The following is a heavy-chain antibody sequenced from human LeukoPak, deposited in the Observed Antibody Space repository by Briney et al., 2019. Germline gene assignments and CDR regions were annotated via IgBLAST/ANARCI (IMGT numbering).Heavy chain of an antibody. J-gene: IGHJ3*02. CDR2: INPNSGGT. CDR3: ARDRLPFGGVIRDAFDI. V-gene: IGHV1-2*02. Sequence: GASVKVSCKASGYTFTGYYMHWVRQAPGQGLEWMGWINPNSGGTNYAQKLQGRVTMTTDTSTSTAYMELRSLRSDDTAVYYCARDRLPFGGVIRDAFDIWGQGTMVTVSS. D-gene: IGHD3-16*01. CDR1: GYTFTGYY.